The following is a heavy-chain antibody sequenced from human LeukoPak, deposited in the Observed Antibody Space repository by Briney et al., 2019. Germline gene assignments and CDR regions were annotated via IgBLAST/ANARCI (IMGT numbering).Heavy chain of an antibody. CDR1: GFTSSSYG. V-gene: IGHV3-30*18. Sequence: GGSLRLSCAASGFTSSSYGMHWVRQAPGKGLEWVAVISYDGSNKYYADSVKGRFTISRDNSKNTLYLQMNSLRAEDTAVYYCAKDLDSYGSGSYRPDYWGQGTLVTVSS. D-gene: IGHD3-10*01. CDR2: ISYDGSNK. CDR3: AKDLDSYGSGSYRPDY. J-gene: IGHJ4*02.